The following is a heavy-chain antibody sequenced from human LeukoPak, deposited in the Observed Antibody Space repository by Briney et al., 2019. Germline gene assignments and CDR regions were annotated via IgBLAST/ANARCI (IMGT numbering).Heavy chain of an antibody. CDR3: ARDNDDYYYYYMDV. D-gene: IGHD2-8*01. Sequence: GGSLRLSCAASGFTFSSYSMNWVCQAPGKGLEWVSSISSSSSYIYYADSVKGRFTIPRDNAKNSLYLQMNSLRAEDTAVYYCARDNDDYYYYYMDVWGKGTTVTVSS. CDR1: GFTFSSYS. CDR2: ISSSSSYI. J-gene: IGHJ6*03. V-gene: IGHV3-21*01.